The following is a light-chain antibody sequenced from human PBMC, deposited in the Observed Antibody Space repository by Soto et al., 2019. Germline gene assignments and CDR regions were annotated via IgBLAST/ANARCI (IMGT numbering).Light chain of an antibody. CDR3: QQDNDWPRT. V-gene: IGKV3-15*01. CDR1: QTVTSN. CDR2: GAA. Sequence: EIVMTQSPVTLSVSPGETANLSCRASQTVTSNLAWYQQKPGRSPRLLLSGAATRATGIPARFSGSGSGTEFTRTISRLKSEDLAGYYCQQDNDWPRTVGKWTKVEI. J-gene: IGKJ1*01.